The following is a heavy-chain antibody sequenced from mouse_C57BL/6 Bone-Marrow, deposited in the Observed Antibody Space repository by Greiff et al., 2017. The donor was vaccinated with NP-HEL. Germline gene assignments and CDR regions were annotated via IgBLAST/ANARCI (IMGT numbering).Heavy chain of an antibody. CDR3: ARRPDY. J-gene: IGHJ2*01. V-gene: IGHV1-50*01. Sequence: QVQLQQPGAELVKPGASVKLSCKASGYTFTSYWMQWVKQRPGQGLEWIGEIDPSDSYTNYNQKFKGKATLTVDTSSSTAYMQLSSLTSEDSAVYYCARRPDYWGQGTTLTVSS. CDR2: IDPSDSYT. CDR1: GYTFTSYW.